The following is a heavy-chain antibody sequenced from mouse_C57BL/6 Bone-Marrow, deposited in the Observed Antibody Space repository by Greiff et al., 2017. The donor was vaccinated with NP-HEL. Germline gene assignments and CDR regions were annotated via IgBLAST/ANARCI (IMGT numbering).Heavy chain of an antibody. J-gene: IGHJ3*01. D-gene: IGHD2-4*01. CDR1: GYTFTSYW. Sequence: VQLQQPGAELVKPGASVKLSCKASGYTFTSYWMHWVKQRPGQGLEWIGMIHPNSGSTNYNEKFKSKATLTVDKSSITAYMQLSSLTSEDSAVYYCSHYNSYWGQGTLVTVSA. CDR2: IHPNSGST. CDR3: SHYNSY. V-gene: IGHV1-64*01.